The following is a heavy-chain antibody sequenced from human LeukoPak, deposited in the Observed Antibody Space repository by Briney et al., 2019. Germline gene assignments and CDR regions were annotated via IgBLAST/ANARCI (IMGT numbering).Heavy chain of an antibody. D-gene: IGHD1-26*01. Sequence: GGSLRLSCTASGFTFGDYAMSWVRQAPGKGLEWVGFIRSKAHGGTTEYAGTVKGRFTISRDDSKSIAYLQMNSLKIEDTAVYYCTTGVEWMSGWKLRKVDYWGQGTLVTVSS. J-gene: IGHJ4*02. CDR1: GFTFGDYA. CDR2: IRSKAHGGTT. CDR3: TTGVEWMSGWKLRKVDY. V-gene: IGHV3-49*04.